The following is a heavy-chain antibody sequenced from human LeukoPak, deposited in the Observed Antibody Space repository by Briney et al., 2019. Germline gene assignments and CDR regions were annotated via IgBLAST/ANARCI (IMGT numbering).Heavy chain of an antibody. V-gene: IGHV3-7*05. J-gene: IGHJ4*02. CDR1: GFTFRSYW. CDR3: ARDAGYDFWTGYYDF. Sequence: GGSLRLSCVASGFTFRSYWMSWVRQAPRKGLEWVATIKQDGSEKFYVDSVKGRFPTSRDIAQNSLYLQMNSLRAEDTAVYFCARDAGYDFWTGYYDFWGQGTLVTVSS. CDR2: IKQDGSEK. D-gene: IGHD3-3*01.